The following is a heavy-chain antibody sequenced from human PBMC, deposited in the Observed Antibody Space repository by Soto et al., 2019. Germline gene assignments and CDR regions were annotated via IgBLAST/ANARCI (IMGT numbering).Heavy chain of an antibody. V-gene: IGHV3-48*04. J-gene: IGHJ4*02. Sequence: EVQLVESGGGLVQPGGSLRLSCVASGFTFSSYSMVWVRQAPGKGLEWIAYIFASSTTIHYAYSVKGRFTVSRDNTQNSLFLLMNSLRAEDTAIYYCARDKDWAFDYWGQGTQVIVSS. CDR1: GFTFSSYS. CDR2: IFASSTTI. D-gene: IGHD3-9*01. CDR3: ARDKDWAFDY.